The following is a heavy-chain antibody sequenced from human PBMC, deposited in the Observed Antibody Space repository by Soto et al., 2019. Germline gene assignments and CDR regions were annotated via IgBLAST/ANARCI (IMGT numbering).Heavy chain of an antibody. Sequence: PGGSLRLSCAASGFTFSSYSMNWVRQAPGKGLEWVSSISSSSSYIYYADSVKGRFTISRDNAKNSLYLQMNSLRAEDTAVYYCARAHTLVGAILVYWGQGILVTVSS. CDR2: ISSSSSYI. CDR1: GFTFSSYS. J-gene: IGHJ4*02. D-gene: IGHD1-26*01. CDR3: ARAHTLVGAILVY. V-gene: IGHV3-21*01.